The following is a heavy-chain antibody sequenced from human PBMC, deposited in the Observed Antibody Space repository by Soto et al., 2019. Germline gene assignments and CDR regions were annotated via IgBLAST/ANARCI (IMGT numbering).Heavy chain of an antibody. V-gene: IGHV1-18*01. D-gene: IGHD3-10*01. CDR2: ISVYNGNT. CDR1: GYTSTSYG. CDR3: ASGWFGEFVYFFDY. J-gene: IGHJ4*02. Sequence: ASVTVSCNASGYTSTSYGISWVRQPPGQGLEWMGWISVYNGNTNYAQKRQGTVTMTTDTSTSTAYMELRSLRSDDTAVYYCASGWFGEFVYFFDYWGQGTLVTVSS.